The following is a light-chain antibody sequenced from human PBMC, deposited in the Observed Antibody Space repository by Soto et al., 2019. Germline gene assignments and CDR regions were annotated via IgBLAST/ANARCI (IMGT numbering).Light chain of an antibody. CDR1: QGVSSKY. Sequence: EIVLTQSPGTLSLYQGERATLSCRASQGVSSKYLAWYQQKPGQAPTLLIYAGSSRATGIPDRFSGSGSGTDLTLTINRLEPEDSAVYFCQQYGSSPWTFGQGTKVDIK. CDR2: AGS. CDR3: QQYGSSPWT. J-gene: IGKJ1*01. V-gene: IGKV3-20*01.